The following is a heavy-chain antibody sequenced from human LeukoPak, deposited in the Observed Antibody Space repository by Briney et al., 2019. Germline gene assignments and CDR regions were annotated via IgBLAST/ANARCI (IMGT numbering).Heavy chain of an antibody. V-gene: IGHV1-18*01. CDR2: ISAYNGNT. J-gene: IGHJ4*02. CDR1: GYTFTSYG. CDR3: ARGLRHEMIPHRGKYYFDY. D-gene: IGHD3-16*01. Sequence: ASVKVSCKASGYTFTSYGISWVRQAPGQGLEWMGWISAYNGNTNYAQKLQGRVTMTTDTSTSTAYMELRSLRSDDTAVYYCARGLRHEMIPHRGKYYFDYWGQGTLVTVSS.